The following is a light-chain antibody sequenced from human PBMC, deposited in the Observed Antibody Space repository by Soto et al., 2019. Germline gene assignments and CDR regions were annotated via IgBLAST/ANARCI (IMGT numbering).Light chain of an antibody. CDR2: AAS. Sequence: DIQMTQSPSSLSASVGDRVTITCRASQSISSYLNWYQQKPGKAPKLLIYAASSLQSGVPSRFSGSGSGTDFTLTISSLQPEYFATYYCQQIYSTPWTFGQGTNVDIK. CDR1: QSISSY. V-gene: IGKV1-39*01. J-gene: IGKJ1*01. CDR3: QQIYSTPWT.